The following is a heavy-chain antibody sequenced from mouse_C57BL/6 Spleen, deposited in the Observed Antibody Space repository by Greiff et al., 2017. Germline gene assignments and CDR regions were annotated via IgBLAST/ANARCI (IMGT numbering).Heavy chain of an antibody. J-gene: IGHJ3*01. Sequence: EVKLMESGGGLVKPGGSLKLSCAASGFTFSSYAMSWVRQTPEKRLEWVATISDGGSYTYYPDNVKGRFTISRDNAKNNLYLQMSHLKSEDTAMYYCAREDGNWFAYWGQGTLVTVSA. CDR1: GFTFSSYA. CDR2: ISDGGSYT. D-gene: IGHD2-1*01. CDR3: AREDGNWFAY. V-gene: IGHV5-4*01.